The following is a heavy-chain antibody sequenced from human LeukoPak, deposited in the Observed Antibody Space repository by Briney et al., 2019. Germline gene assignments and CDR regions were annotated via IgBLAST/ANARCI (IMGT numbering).Heavy chain of an antibody. D-gene: IGHD3-10*01. V-gene: IGHV3-30-3*01. CDR3: ARARYYDSGTFFDF. CDR2: ISYDGSKK. Sequence: PGGSLRLSCAASASTFSSHSVHWVRQAPGRGLEWVAVISYDGSKKYYADSVKGRFTISRDNSETTLYLQMNSLRVDDTAVYYCARARYYDSGTFFDFWGQGTLVTVSS. J-gene: IGHJ4*02. CDR1: ASTFSSHS.